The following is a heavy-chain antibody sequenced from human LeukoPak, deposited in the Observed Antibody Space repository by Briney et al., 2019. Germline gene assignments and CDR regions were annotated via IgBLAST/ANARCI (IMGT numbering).Heavy chain of an antibody. J-gene: IGHJ4*02. V-gene: IGHV4-34*01. Sequence: SETLSLTCAVYGGSFSGYYWSWIRQPPGKGLEWIGEINHSGSTYYNPSLRSRVTMSVDTSKNQFSLKLRSVTAADTAVYYCARDRIYGSGSDHFDYWGQGTLVTVSS. D-gene: IGHD3-10*01. CDR1: GGSFSGYY. CDR3: ARDRIYGSGSDHFDY. CDR2: INHSGST.